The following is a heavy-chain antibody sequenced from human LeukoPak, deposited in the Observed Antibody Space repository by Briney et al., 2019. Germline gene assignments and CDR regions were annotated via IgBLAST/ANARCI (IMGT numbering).Heavy chain of an antibody. CDR3: ARDSRDQLPHFDY. D-gene: IGHD2-2*01. V-gene: IGHV1-46*01. J-gene: IGHJ4*02. CDR1: GYTFITYY. Sequence: ASVKVSCKASGYTFITYYMHWVRQAPGQGLEWMGIINPSGGSTSYAQKFQGRVTMTRDMSTSTVYMELSSLRSEDTAVYYCARDSRDQLPHFDYWGQGTLVTVSS. CDR2: INPSGGST.